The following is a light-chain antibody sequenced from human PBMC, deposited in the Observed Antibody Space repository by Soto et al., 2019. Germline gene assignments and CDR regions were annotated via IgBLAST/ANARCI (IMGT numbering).Light chain of an antibody. CDR2: DVN. J-gene: IGLJ1*01. CDR3: CSYVGSDSSFV. CDR1: SNDVGGYNF. V-gene: IGLV2-11*01. Sequence: QSVLTQPRSLSGSPGQSVTIPCTGTSNDVGGYNFVSWYQQHPGKVPKLIIYDVNIRPSGVPDRFSASKSGITASLTISGLQAEDEADYYCCSYVGSDSSFVFGSGTKVTVL.